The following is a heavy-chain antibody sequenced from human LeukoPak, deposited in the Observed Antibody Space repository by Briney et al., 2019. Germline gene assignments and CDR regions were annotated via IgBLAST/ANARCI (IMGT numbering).Heavy chain of an antibody. CDR1: GGSISSYY. V-gene: IGHV4-4*07. Sequence: SETLSLTCTVSGGSISSYYWSWIRQPAGKGLEWIGRIYTSGSTNYNPSLKSRVTMSVDTSKNQFSLKLSSVTAADTAVYYCARGRRFLEWSFSPMPPGFYYMDVWGRGTTVTVSS. J-gene: IGHJ6*03. D-gene: IGHD3-3*01. CDR3: ARGRRFLEWSFSPMPPGFYYMDV. CDR2: IYTSGST.